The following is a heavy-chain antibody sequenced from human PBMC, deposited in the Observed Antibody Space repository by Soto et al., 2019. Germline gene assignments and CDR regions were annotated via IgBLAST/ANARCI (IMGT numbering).Heavy chain of an antibody. V-gene: IGHV1-24*01. Sequence: GASVKVSCKVSGYTLTELSMHWVRQAPGKGLEWMGGFDPEDGETIYAQKFQGRVTMTEDTSTDTAYMELSSPRPEDTAVYYCAISKEYYYDSSGRLDYWGQGTLVTVSS. J-gene: IGHJ4*02. CDR3: AISKEYYYDSSGRLDY. CDR1: GYTLTELS. D-gene: IGHD3-22*01. CDR2: FDPEDGET.